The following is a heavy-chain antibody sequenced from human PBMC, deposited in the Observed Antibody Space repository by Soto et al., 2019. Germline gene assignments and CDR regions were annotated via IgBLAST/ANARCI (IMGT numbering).Heavy chain of an antibody. Sequence: ASVKVSCKASGYTFTTYGISWVRQAPGQGLEWMGWINTYNGNTNYAQNLQGRVTMTTDTSTSTAYMELRSLRSDDTAVYYCARETVAGRTGFDYWGQGTLVTVSS. CDR1: GYTFTTYG. D-gene: IGHD6-19*01. CDR3: ARETVAGRTGFDY. J-gene: IGHJ4*02. V-gene: IGHV1-18*01. CDR2: INTYNGNT.